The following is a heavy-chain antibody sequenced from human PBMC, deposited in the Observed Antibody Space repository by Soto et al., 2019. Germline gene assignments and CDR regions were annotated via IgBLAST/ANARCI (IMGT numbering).Heavy chain of an antibody. Sequence: ASVKVSCKVSGYTLTELSMHWVRQAPGKGLEWMGGFDPEDGETIYAQKFQGRVTITEDKSTGTAYMELSSLRSEDTAVYYCARALITGTTEAHDAFDIWGQGTMVTVSS. CDR1: GYTLTELS. CDR2: FDPEDGET. D-gene: IGHD1-7*01. CDR3: ARALITGTTEAHDAFDI. V-gene: IGHV1-24*01. J-gene: IGHJ3*02.